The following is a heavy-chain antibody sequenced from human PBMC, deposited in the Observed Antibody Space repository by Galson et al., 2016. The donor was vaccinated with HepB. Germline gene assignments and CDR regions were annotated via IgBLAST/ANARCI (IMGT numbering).Heavy chain of an antibody. D-gene: IGHD1-26*01. V-gene: IGHV1-3*01. J-gene: IGHJ4*02. CDR3: AGDSKQWGVDY. Sequence: SVKVSCKASGYTFTSYTIHWVRQAPGQRLAWMGWINAGNGNTKYSQKFQGRVTITRDTSASTAYMELSSLRSEDTAVYYCAGDSKQWGVDYGGQGTLVTVSS. CDR1: GYTFTSYT. CDR2: INAGNGNT.